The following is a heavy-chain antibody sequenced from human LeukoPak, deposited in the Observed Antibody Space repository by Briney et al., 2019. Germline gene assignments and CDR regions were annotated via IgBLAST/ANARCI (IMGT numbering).Heavy chain of an antibody. Sequence: GGSLRLSCAASGFTFSSYGMNWVRQAPGKGLEWVSSITSSSNYIYYADSVEGRFTISRDNAKDSLYLQMNSLRAEDTAVYYCARSYSSSRGTFDYWGQGTLVTVYS. CDR3: ARSYSSSRGTFDY. D-gene: IGHD6-6*01. CDR1: GFTFSSYG. CDR2: ITSSSNYI. V-gene: IGHV3-21*01. J-gene: IGHJ4*02.